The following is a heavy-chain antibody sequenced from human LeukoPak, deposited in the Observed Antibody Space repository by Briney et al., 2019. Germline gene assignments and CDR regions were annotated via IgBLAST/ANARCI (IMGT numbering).Heavy chain of an antibody. CDR2: IYYSGTT. Sequence: SETLSLTCTVSGGSISTSSFYWGWIRQPPGKGLEWIGSIYYSGTTYYNPSLKSRVTISVDMSKNQFSLKLSSVTAADTAVYYCARHEGLEMATIEIVYWGQGTLVTVSS. J-gene: IGHJ4*02. D-gene: IGHD5-24*01. CDR3: ARHEGLEMATIEIVY. V-gene: IGHV4-39*01. CDR1: GGSISTSSFY.